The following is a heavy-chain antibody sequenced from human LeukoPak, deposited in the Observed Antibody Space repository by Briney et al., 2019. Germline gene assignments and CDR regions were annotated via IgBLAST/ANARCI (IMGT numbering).Heavy chain of an antibody. V-gene: IGHV4-59*01. CDR3: ARIRESMTGGGYFDY. J-gene: IGHJ4*02. D-gene: IGHD6-6*01. CDR1: GGSISSYY. CDR2: IYYSGST. Sequence: PSETLSLTCTVSGGSISSYYWSWIRQPPGKGLEWIGYIYYSGSTNYNPSLKSRVTISVDTSKNQFSLKLSSVTAADTAVYYCARIRESMTGGGYFDYWGQGTLVTVSS.